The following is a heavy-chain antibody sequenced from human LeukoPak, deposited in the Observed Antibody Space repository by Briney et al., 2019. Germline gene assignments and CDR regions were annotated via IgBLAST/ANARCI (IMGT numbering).Heavy chain of an antibody. CDR3: ARADSSSWKD. Sequence: SETLSLTCAVYGVSFSGYYWSWIRQPPGKGLEWIGYIYYSGSTNYNPSLKSRVTISADTSKNQFSLKLSSVTAADTAVYYCARADSSSWKDWGQGILVTVSS. CDR1: GVSFSGYY. D-gene: IGHD3-22*01. V-gene: IGHV4-59*01. J-gene: IGHJ4*02. CDR2: IYYSGST.